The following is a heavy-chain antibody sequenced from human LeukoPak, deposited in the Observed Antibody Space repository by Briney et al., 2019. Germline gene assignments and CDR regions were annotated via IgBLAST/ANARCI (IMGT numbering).Heavy chain of an antibody. CDR2: VSSGSSTI. D-gene: IGHD3-10*01. J-gene: IGHJ6*03. Sequence: GGSLRLSCAASGFTFSDYYMSWIRQAPGKALEWVSYVSSGSSTIYYADSVKGRFTVSRDNGKRSLYLHMNSLRAEDTAVYYCAKDPLWFGELAYYYYYMDVWGKGTTVTISS. V-gene: IGHV3-11*01. CDR3: AKDPLWFGELAYYYYYMDV. CDR1: GFTFSDYY.